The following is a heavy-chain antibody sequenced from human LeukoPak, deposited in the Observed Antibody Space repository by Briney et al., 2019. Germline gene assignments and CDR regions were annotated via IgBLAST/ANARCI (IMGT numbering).Heavy chain of an antibody. V-gene: IGHV3-30-3*01. CDR2: ISYDGSNK. D-gene: IGHD3-3*01. CDR1: GFTFSSYA. J-gene: IGHJ4*02. CDR3: AREWPYGFWSAPTGFVDY. Sequence: PGGSLRLSCAASGFTFSSYAMHWVRQAPGKGLEWVAVISYDGSNKYYADSVKGRFTISRDNSKNTLYLQMNSLRAEDTAVYYCAREWPYGFWSAPTGFVDYWGQGTLVTVSS.